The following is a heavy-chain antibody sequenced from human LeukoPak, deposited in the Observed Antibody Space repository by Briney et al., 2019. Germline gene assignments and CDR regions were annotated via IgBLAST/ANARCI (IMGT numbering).Heavy chain of an antibody. CDR3: ARWPLRGLFDY. CDR2: IYYSGST. CDR1: GGSVSSGSYF. D-gene: IGHD3-16*01. Sequence: SETLSLTCTVSGGSVSSGSYFWSWIRQPPGKGLEWIGYIYYSGSTNYNPSLKSRVTISVDTSKNQFSLKLRSVTAADTAVYYCARWPLRGLFDYWGQGTLVTVSS. V-gene: IGHV4-61*01. J-gene: IGHJ4*02.